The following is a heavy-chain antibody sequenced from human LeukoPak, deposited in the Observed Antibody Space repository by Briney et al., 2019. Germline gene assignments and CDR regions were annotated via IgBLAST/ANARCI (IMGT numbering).Heavy chain of an antibody. CDR2: ISFDGGNK. V-gene: IGHV3-30*04. J-gene: IGHJ4*02. D-gene: IGHD4-17*01. Sequence: RLPWAPSGITYSSDATHAVHQGPRKELPCEAVISFDGGNKYYADSVKGRFTISRDNSKNTLYLQMNSLRAEDTAVYYCARDLDYGDYVRPIDYWGQGTLVTVSS. CDR1: GITYSSDA. CDR3: ARDLDYGDYVRPIDY.